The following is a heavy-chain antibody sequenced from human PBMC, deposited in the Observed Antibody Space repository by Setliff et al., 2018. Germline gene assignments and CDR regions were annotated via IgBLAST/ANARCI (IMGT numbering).Heavy chain of an antibody. J-gene: IGHJ3*02. Sequence: PSETLSLTCTVSGGSISSGGYYWGWIRQPPGKGLEWIGSIHYSGSTYYNPSLKSRVTISIDTSKNQFSLKLSSVTAADTAVYYCARGGDSGSYFLANHDAFDIWGQGTMVTVSS. CDR1: GGSISSGGYY. V-gene: IGHV4-39*07. D-gene: IGHD1-26*01. CDR2: IHYSGST. CDR3: ARGGDSGSYFLANHDAFDI.